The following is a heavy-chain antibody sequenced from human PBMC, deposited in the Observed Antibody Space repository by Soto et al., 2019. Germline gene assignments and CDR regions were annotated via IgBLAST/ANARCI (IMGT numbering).Heavy chain of an antibody. V-gene: IGHV4-4*02. CDR1: GGSINTDSW. Sequence: QVQLHESGPGLVSPLGTLSLTCAVSGGSINTDSWWTWGRQPPGKGLEWIGEIHRSRGTNYNSSRKSRVPISIHRSKNHCSLGLYAVTAADTAVYYCASREEARPFWGQGTLVTVSS. CDR3: ASREEARPF. J-gene: IGHJ4*02. D-gene: IGHD6-6*01. CDR2: IHRSRGT.